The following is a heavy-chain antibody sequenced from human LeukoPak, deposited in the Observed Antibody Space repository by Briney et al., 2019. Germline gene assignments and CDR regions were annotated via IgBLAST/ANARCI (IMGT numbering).Heavy chain of an antibody. J-gene: IGHJ4*02. CDR1: GFTFSTFA. V-gene: IGHV3-23*03. CDR2: IYGGNSI. CDR3: ARGYSGSFDY. D-gene: IGHD1-26*01. Sequence: GGSLRLSCAASGFTFSTFAMIWVRQPPGKGLEWVSLIYGGNSISNTDSVKGRFTISTDDSKNTVYLQMNDLRAEDTAMYYCARGYSGSFDYWGQGSQVTVSS.